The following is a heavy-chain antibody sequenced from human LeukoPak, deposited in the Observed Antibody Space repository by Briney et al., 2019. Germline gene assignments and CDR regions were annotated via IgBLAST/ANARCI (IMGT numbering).Heavy chain of an antibody. CDR3: ARQGYCSGGSCYSSSWFDP. CDR2: IYYSGST. V-gene: IGHV4-39*01. J-gene: IGHJ5*02. CDR1: GGSISSSSYY. D-gene: IGHD2-15*01. Sequence: SETLSLTCTVSGGSISSSSYYWGWIRQPPGKGLEWIGSIYYSGSTYYNPSLKSRVTISVDTSKNTFSMKLSSVTVADTAVYYCARQGYCSGGSCYSSSWFDPWGQGTLATVSS.